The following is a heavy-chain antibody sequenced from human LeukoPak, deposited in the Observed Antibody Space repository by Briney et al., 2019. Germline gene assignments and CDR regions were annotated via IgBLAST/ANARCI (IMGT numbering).Heavy chain of an antibody. Sequence: GGSLRLSCAASGFTFSSYTMNWVRQAPGKGLEWVSSIISSSSFIYYADSVKGRFTISRGNAKNSLYLQMNSLRAEDTAVYYCARDFGGYCSSSSCYLGFLDYWGQGTLVTVSS. CDR1: GFTFSSYT. V-gene: IGHV3-21*03. D-gene: IGHD2-2*01. CDR3: ARDFGGYCSSSSCYLGFLDY. J-gene: IGHJ4*02. CDR2: IISSSSFI.